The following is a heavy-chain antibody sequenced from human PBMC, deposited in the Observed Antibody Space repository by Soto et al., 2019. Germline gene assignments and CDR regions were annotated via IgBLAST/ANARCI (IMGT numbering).Heavy chain of an antibody. CDR2: VSSNGDTT. CDR1: GFIFDKYA. V-gene: IGHV3-23*01. CDR3: AHPRGYGVFDAVDI. Sequence: SGGSLRLSWAASGFIFDKYAMNWVRQAPGKGLAGVSLVSSNGDTTDYTESVRGRFTISRDNSINTLYLHMRSLRPEDTAMYFCAHPRGYGVFDAVDIWGQGTMVT. D-gene: IGHD4-17*01. J-gene: IGHJ3*02.